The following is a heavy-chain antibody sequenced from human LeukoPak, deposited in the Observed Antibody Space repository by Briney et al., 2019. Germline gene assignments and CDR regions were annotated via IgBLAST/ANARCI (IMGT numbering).Heavy chain of an antibody. CDR2: ISGSGGST. J-gene: IGHJ4*02. CDR3: AKDIYGSATYAFDY. D-gene: IGHD3-10*01. Sequence: GGSLRLSCAASGFTFSSCAMNWVRQAPGKGLEWVSAISGSGGSTYYADSVEGRFTISRDNSKNTLYLQMTSLRAEDTAIYYCAKDIYGSATYAFDYWGQGTLVTVSS. CDR1: GFTFSSCA. V-gene: IGHV3-23*01.